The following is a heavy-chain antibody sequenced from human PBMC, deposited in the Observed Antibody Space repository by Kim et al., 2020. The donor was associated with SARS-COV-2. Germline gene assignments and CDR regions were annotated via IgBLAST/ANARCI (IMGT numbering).Heavy chain of an antibody. J-gene: IGHJ4*02. D-gene: IGHD6-19*01. Sequence: SVKVSCKASGGTFSSYAISWVRQAPGQGLEWMGGIIPIFGTANYAQKFQGRVTITADESTSTAYMELSSLRSEDTAVYYCARAASLPSSGWDFDYWGQGTLVTVSS. V-gene: IGHV1-69*13. CDR2: IIPIFGTA. CDR3: ARAASLPSSGWDFDY. CDR1: GGTFSSYA.